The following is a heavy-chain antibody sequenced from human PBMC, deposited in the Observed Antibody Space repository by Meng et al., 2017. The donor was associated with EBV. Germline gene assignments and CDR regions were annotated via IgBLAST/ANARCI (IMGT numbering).Heavy chain of an antibody. V-gene: IGHV4-38-2*01. CDR1: GYSISSFSY. CDR3: ARPFPSIVSPRLDPFGD. Sequence: QLQESGPGQVKPSXXLSLTXPVSGYSISSFSYWARLRQPPGRGLEWSGSAHYSGRTYYSPSLRSRVTVSIDTSKNQFSLRLTAVTAADTALYYCARPFPSIVSPRLDPFGDWGQGALGTVSS. J-gene: IGHJ4*02. CDR2: AHYSGRT. D-gene: IGHD5/OR15-5a*01.